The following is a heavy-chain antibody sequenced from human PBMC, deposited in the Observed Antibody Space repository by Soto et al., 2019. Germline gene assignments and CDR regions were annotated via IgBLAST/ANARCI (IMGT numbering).Heavy chain of an antibody. J-gene: IGHJ4*02. Sequence: QVQLVQSGAEVKEPGASVKVSCKASGYNFPSYGISWVRQAPGQGLEWMGWISDYNGNTNYAQNLQGRVTMTIDTSTSTAYMELRSLRSDDTAVYYCARDTSGTFDYWGQGTLVTVSS. V-gene: IGHV1-18*01. CDR1: GYNFPSYG. CDR2: ISDYNGNT. CDR3: ARDTSGTFDY. D-gene: IGHD1-1*01.